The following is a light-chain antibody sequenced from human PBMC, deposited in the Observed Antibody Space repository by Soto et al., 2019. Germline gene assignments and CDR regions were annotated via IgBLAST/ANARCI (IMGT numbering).Light chain of an antibody. CDR2: GAS. CDR1: QSVSSSY. Sequence: EIVMTQSPASLSVSPWERATLYCRASQSVSSSYLAWYQQKPGQAPRLLIYGASSRATGIPDRFSGSGSGTDFTLTISRLEPEDFAVYYCQQYGSSPTFGQGTKV. J-gene: IGKJ1*01. CDR3: QQYGSSPT. V-gene: IGKV3-20*01.